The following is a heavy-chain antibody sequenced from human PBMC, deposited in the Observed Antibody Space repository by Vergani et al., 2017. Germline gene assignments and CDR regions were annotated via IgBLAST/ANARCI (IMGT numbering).Heavy chain of an antibody. CDR1: GYTFTSYA. CDR2: INAGNGNT. CDR3: ARVGSVNWFDP. V-gene: IGHV1-3*01. D-gene: IGHD2-15*01. Sequence: QVQLVQSGAEVKKPGASVKVSCKASGYTFTSYAMHWVRQAPGQRLEWMGWINAGNGNTKYSQKFQGRVTITRDTSASTAYMELSSLRSADTSVYDCARVGSVNWFDPWGQGTLVTVSS. J-gene: IGHJ5*02.